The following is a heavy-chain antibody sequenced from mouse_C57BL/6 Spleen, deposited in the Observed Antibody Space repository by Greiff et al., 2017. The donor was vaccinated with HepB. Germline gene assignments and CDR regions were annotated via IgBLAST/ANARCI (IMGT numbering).Heavy chain of an antibody. CDR2: IDPNSGGT. CDR3: ARHGSSPHYYAMDY. CDR1: GYTFTSYW. V-gene: IGHV1-72*01. J-gene: IGHJ4*01. D-gene: IGHD1-1*01. Sequence: QVQLQQPGAELVKPGASVKLSCKASGYTFTSYWMHWVKQRPGRGLKWIGRIDPNSGGTKYNEKFKSKATLTVDKPSSPAYMQLISLTSEDSAVYYCARHGSSPHYYAMDYWGQGTSVTVSS.